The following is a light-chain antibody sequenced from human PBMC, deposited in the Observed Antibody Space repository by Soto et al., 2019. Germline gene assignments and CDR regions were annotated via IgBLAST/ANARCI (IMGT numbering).Light chain of an antibody. CDR1: QSVRNN. CDR2: GAS. V-gene: IGKV3-15*01. CDR3: HQYDGSPIT. J-gene: IGKJ5*01. Sequence: EIVMTQSPATLSVSPGERATVPCRASQSVRNNLAWYQQKPGQAPRLLIYGASTRATGIPARFSGSGYGTEFTLTISSLQSEDFALYICHQYDGSPITSGQGTRLEIK.